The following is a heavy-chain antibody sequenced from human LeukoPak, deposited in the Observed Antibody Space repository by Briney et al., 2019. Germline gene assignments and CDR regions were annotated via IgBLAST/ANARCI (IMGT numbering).Heavy chain of an antibody. CDR1: GFTFSSYG. CDR2: IWYDGSNK. J-gene: IGHJ4*01. CDR3: ATGSRLWSPDH. V-gene: IGHV3-33*01. D-gene: IGHD3-10*01. Sequence: GRSLRLSCAASGFTFSSYGMHWVRQAPGKGLEWVAVIWYDGSNKYYADSVKGRFTISRDNSKNTLYLQMNSLRAEDTAVYYYATGSRLWSPDHWGQGPRVIVSS.